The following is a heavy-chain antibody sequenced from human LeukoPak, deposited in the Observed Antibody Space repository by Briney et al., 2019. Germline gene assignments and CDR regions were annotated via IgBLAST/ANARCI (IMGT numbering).Heavy chain of an antibody. Sequence: PGGSLGLSCAASGFTFADYAMHWVRQAPGKGLEWVSLISWDGGSTYYADSVKGRFTISRDNSKNSLYLQMNSLRAEDTALYYCAKGSHYYYGSGPMGYWGQGTLVTVSS. CDR2: ISWDGGST. D-gene: IGHD3-10*01. CDR3: AKGSHYYYGSGPMGY. J-gene: IGHJ4*02. V-gene: IGHV3-43D*04. CDR1: GFTFADYA.